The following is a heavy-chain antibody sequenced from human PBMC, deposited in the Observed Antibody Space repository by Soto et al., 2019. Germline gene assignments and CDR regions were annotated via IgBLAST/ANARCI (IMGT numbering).Heavy chain of an antibody. V-gene: IGHV4-34*01. J-gene: IGHJ6*03. CDR1: GGSFSGYY. CDR2: INHSGST. Sequence: SETLSLTCAVYGGSFSGYYWSWIRQPPGKGLEWIGEINHSGSTNYNPSLKSRVTISVDTSKNQFSLKLSSVTAADTAVYYCARGSGYCSGGSCRPPYYYYYYMDVWGKGTTVTVSS. D-gene: IGHD2-15*01. CDR3: ARGSGYCSGGSCRPPYYYYYYMDV.